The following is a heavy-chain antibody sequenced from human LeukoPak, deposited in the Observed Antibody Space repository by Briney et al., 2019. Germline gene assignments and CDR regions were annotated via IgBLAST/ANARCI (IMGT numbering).Heavy chain of an antibody. CDR3: ARELPSDY. CDR1: GFTFNTYN. D-gene: IGHD5-18*01. Sequence: PGGSLRLSCAASGFTFNTYNMNWVRQAPGKGLEWVSYISSSHTTIYYADSVKGRFTISRDNAKNSLYLQMNSLRAEDTAVYYCARELPSDYWGQGTLVTVSS. CDR2: ISSSHTTI. J-gene: IGHJ4*02. V-gene: IGHV3-48*04.